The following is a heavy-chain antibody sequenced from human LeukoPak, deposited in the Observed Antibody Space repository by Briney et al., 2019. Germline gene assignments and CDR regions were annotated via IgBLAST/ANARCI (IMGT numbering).Heavy chain of an antibody. V-gene: IGHV3-9*01. CDR1: GFTFDDYA. D-gene: IGHD1-26*01. J-gene: IGHJ3*02. Sequence: GGSLRLSCAASGFTFDDYAMHWVRQAPGKGLEWVSGISWNSGSIGYADSVKGRFTISRDNAKNSLYLQMNSLRAEDTALYCCAKDAPRGSYFDAFDIWGQGTMVTVSS. CDR2: ISWNSGSI. CDR3: AKDAPRGSYFDAFDI.